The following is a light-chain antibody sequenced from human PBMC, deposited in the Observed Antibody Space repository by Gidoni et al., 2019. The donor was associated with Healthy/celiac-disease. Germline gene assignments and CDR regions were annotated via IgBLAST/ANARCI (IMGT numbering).Light chain of an antibody. Sequence: EIVMTQSPATLSVSPGERATLSCRASQSVSSNLAWYQQTPGQAPRLLIYGASTRATGIPARFSGRGAGTECTRTISSLQSEDFAVYYCQQYNNWPPGRTFGQGTKVEIK. CDR3: QQYNNWPPGRT. V-gene: IGKV3-15*01. CDR1: QSVSSN. CDR2: GAS. J-gene: IGKJ1*01.